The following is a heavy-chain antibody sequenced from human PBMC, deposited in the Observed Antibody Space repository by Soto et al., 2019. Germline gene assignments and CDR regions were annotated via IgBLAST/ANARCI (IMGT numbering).Heavy chain of an antibody. Sequence: ASVKVSCKASGYTFTSLDINWVRQATGQGLEWMGWMNPNSGNTGYAQKFQGRVTMTRNTSISTAYMDLSSLRSEDTAVYYCARERGTVTASDWGQGTLVTVSS. CDR1: GYTFTSLD. V-gene: IGHV1-8*01. CDR3: ARERGTVTASD. CDR2: MNPNSGNT. D-gene: IGHD4-17*01. J-gene: IGHJ4*02.